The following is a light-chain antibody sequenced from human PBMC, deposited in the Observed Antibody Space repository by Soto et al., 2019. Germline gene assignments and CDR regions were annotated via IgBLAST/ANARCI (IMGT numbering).Light chain of an antibody. CDR1: QTVGSY. CDR2: DTS. CDR3: QQRSDWPPT. J-gene: IGKJ1*01. V-gene: IGKV3-11*01. Sequence: EIVLTQSPATLPLSPGERATLSYRASQTVGSYLAWFRQTPGQTPRLLIYDTSIRATGVPARFSGSGSGTDFTLTISSLEAEDFAIYYCQQRSDWPPTFGQGTKVDIK.